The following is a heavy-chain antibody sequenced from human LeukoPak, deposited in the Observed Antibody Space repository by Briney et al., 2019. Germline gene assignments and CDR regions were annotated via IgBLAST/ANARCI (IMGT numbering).Heavy chain of an antibody. D-gene: IGHD5-24*01. V-gene: IGHV4-59*01. J-gene: IGHJ4*02. CDR3: ARSRDDYNYWSPDY. CDR1: GGSINSDY. CDR2: IYYSADT. Sequence: PSETLSLTCTVSGGSINSDYWNWIRQPPGKGLEWIGYIYYSADTKYSPSLNSRVTISVDTSKNQFSLRLSSVTAADTAVYYCARSRDDYNYWSPDYWGQGILVTVSS.